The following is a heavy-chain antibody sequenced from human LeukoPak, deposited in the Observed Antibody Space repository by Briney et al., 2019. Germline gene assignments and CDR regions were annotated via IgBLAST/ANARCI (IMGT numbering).Heavy chain of an antibody. CDR2: IYTSAST. Sequence: SETLSLTCTVSGGSISSGSYYWSWIRQPAGKGLEWIGRIYTSASTNYNPSLKSRVTISVDTSKNQFSLKLSSVTAADTAVYYCARGSGSTIDYWGQGTLVTVSS. J-gene: IGHJ4*02. CDR1: GGSISSGSYY. V-gene: IGHV4-61*02. D-gene: IGHD3-10*01. CDR3: ARGSGSTIDY.